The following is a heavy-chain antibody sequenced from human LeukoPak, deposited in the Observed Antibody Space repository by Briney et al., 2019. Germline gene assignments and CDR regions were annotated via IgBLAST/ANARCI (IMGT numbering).Heavy chain of an antibody. CDR1: GFTFSSYE. Sequence: GGSLRLSCAASGFTFSSYEMNWVRQAPGKGLEWVSYISSSGSTIYYADSVKGRFTISRDNAKNSLYLQMNSLRAEDTAVYYCAKAPVTTCSGAYCYPFDYWSQGTLVTVSS. D-gene: IGHD2-15*01. J-gene: IGHJ4*02. CDR2: ISSSGSTI. V-gene: IGHV3-48*03. CDR3: AKAPVTTCSGAYCYPFDY.